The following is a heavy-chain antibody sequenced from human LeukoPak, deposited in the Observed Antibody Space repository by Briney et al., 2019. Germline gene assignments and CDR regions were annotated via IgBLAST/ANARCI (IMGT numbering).Heavy chain of an antibody. V-gene: IGHV4-34*01. J-gene: IGHJ6*03. CDR3: ARGLTELGTAYYYYMDV. D-gene: IGHD7-27*01. CDR2: MIHSGST. Sequence: PSETLSLTCAVYGGSFSGYSWSWLRQSPGKGLECIADMIHSGSTNYNSSLKSRVTISLDTSKNQFSLNLTSVTAADTAVYYCARGLTELGTAYYYYMDVWGKGTTVIVSS. CDR1: GGSFSGYS.